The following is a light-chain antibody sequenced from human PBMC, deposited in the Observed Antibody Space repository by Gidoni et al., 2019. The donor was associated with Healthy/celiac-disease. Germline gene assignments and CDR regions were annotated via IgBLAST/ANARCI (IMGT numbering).Light chain of an antibody. CDR1: QSVSSSY. CDR3: QQYGSSVT. Sequence: EIVLTQSPGTLYLSPGERATLSCRASQSVSSSYLAWYQQKPGQAPRLLISGSSSRATGIPDRFSGSGSWTDFTLTISRLEPEDFAVYYCQQYGSSVTFXXXTKLEIK. CDR2: GSS. V-gene: IGKV3-20*01. J-gene: IGKJ2*01.